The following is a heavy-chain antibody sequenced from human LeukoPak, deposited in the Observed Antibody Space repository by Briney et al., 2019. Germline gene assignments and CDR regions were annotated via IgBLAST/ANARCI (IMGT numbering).Heavy chain of an antibody. CDR3: ARDWVYKIDY. CDR1: GFTFSSYV. D-gene: IGHD5-24*01. CDR2: ISHDGII. Sequence: GGSLRLSCETAGFTFSSYVMHWVRRTPGEGLVWVSRISHDGIISYADSVKGRFTISRDNAKNTLILQTNSLRVEDTAVNYCARDWVYKIDYWGRGTLVTVSS. V-gene: IGHV3-74*01. J-gene: IGHJ4*02.